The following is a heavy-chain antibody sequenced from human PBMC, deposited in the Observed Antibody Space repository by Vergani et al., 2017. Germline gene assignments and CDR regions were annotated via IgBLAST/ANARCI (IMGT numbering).Heavy chain of an antibody. V-gene: IGHV3-21*01. CDR3: ARVSGYDAGGY. J-gene: IGHJ4*02. CDR2: ISSSGSTI. D-gene: IGHD5-12*01. Sequence: EVQLLESGGGLVKPGGSLRLSCAASGFTFSSYSMNWVRQAPGKGLEWVSSISSSGSTIYYADSVKGRFTISRDNAKNSLYLQMNSLRAEDTAVYYCARVSGYDAGGYWGQGTLVTVSS. CDR1: GFTFSSYS.